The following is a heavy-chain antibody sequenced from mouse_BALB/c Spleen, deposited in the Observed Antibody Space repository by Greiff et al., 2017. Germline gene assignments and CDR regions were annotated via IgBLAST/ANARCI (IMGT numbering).Heavy chain of an antibody. CDR3: ARWDDYDVAY. CDR2: ISSGSSTI. Sequence: EVKLMESGGGLVQPGGSRKLSCAASGFTFSSFGMHWVRQAPEKGLEWVAYISSGSSTIYYADTVKGRFTISRDNPKNTLFLQMTSLRSEDTAMYYCARWDDYDVAYWGQGTLVTVSA. D-gene: IGHD2-4*01. V-gene: IGHV5-17*02. J-gene: IGHJ3*01. CDR1: GFTFSSFG.